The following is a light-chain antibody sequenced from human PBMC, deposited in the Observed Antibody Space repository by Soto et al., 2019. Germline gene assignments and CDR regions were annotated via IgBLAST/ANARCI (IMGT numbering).Light chain of an antibody. CDR1: SSDVGGYNY. Sequence: SVLTQPRSVSGSPGQSVTISCTGTSSDVGGYNYVSWYQQHPGKAPKLTIYDVSKRPSGVPDRFSGSKSGNTASLTISGLQAEDEADYYCCSYAGSYIPYVFGTGTKVTVL. CDR2: DVS. V-gene: IGLV2-11*01. J-gene: IGLJ1*01. CDR3: CSYAGSYIPYV.